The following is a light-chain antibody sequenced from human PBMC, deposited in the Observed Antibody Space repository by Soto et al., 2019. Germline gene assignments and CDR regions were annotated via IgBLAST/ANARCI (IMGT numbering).Light chain of an antibody. Sequence: DIVMTQSPLSLPVTPGEPSSISCRSSQILLHSNGYNYLDWYLQRPGQSPQLLIYLGSNRASGVPDRFGGSGSGADFTLKISRVEAEDVGVYYCMQALQTPITFGQGTRLEIK. J-gene: IGKJ5*01. CDR2: LGS. CDR1: QILLHSNGYNY. CDR3: MQALQTPIT. V-gene: IGKV2-28*01.